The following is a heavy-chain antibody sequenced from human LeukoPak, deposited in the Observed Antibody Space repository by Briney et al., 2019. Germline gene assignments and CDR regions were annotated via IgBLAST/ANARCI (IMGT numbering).Heavy chain of an antibody. CDR2: IYYSGST. V-gene: IGHV4-30-4*01. CDR3: ASTSKYIGSERDDSFDI. D-gene: IGHD3-10*01. Sequence: SETLSLTCTVSGGSISSGDYYWSWIRQPPGKGLEWIGYIYYSGSTYYNPSLKGRVSISADTSKSKFSLKLSSLTAADTAIYYCASTSKYIGSERDDSFDIWGQGTMVTVSS. J-gene: IGHJ3*02. CDR1: GGSISSGDYY.